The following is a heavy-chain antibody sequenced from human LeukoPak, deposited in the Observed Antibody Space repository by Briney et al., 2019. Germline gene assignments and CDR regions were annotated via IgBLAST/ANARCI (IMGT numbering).Heavy chain of an antibody. V-gene: IGHV4-59*01. CDR2: IYYSGST. CDR3: ARQRGSSYGLRNHYFDY. CDR1: GGSISSYY. D-gene: IGHD5-18*01. J-gene: IGHJ4*02. Sequence: SETLSLTCTVSGGSISSYYWSWIRQPPGKGVEWIGYIYYSGSTNYNPSLKSRVTITVDTSKNQFSLKLSSATAADTAVYYCARQRGSSYGLRNHYFDYWGQGTPVTVSS.